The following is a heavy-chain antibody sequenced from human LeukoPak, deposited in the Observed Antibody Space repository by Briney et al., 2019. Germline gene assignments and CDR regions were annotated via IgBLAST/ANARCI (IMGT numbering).Heavy chain of an antibody. V-gene: IGHV3-23*01. Sequence: GGSLRLSCAASGFTFSSYAMSWVHQAPGKGLEWVSSIGGRSTSTYADSVKGRFTISRDNSKNTVYLQMNNLRADDTAVYYCARDPGVVAFHYLDYWGQGTLVTVSA. D-gene: IGHD3-3*01. CDR1: GFTFSSYA. CDR2: IGGRSTST. CDR3: ARDPGVVAFHYLDY. J-gene: IGHJ4*02.